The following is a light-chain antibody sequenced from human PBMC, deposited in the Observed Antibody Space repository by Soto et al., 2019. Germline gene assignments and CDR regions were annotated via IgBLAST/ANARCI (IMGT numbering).Light chain of an antibody. CDR3: QQYGSSPIT. V-gene: IGKV3-15*01. J-gene: IGKJ5*01. CDR1: QSVSSN. CDR2: GAS. Sequence: EIVMTQSPATLSVSPGERATLSCRASQSVSSNLAWYQQKPGQAPRLLIYGASTRATGIPARFSGSGSGTEFTLTISSLQSEDFAVYYCQQYGSSPITFGQRTRLEVK.